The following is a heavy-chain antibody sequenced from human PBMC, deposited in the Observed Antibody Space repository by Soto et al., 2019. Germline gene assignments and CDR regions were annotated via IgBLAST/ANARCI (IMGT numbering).Heavy chain of an antibody. Sequence: QLQLQESGPGLVKPSETLSLTCTVSGGSISSSSYYWGWIRQPPGKGLEWIGSIYYSGSTYYNPSLKSRVTRSVDTAKNQFSLKLSSVTAADTAVYYCARRGDSSSWYYFDYWGQGTLVTVSS. D-gene: IGHD6-13*01. J-gene: IGHJ4*02. CDR1: GGSISSSSYY. V-gene: IGHV4-39*01. CDR3: ARRGDSSSWYYFDY. CDR2: IYYSGST.